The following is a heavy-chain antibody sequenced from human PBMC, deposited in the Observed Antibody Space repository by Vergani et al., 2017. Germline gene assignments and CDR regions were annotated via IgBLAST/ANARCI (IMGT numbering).Heavy chain of an antibody. Sequence: EVQLLESGGGLVQPGGSLRLSCAASGFTFSSYAMSWVRQAPGKGLEWVSAISGSGGSTYYADSVKGRFTISRDNSKNTLYLQMNSLRAEDTAVYYCAKDLESGVDFWSGYYGLDFDPWGQGTLVTVSS. CDR3: AKDLESGVDFWSGYYGLDFDP. CDR1: GFTFSSYA. J-gene: IGHJ5*02. V-gene: IGHV3-23*01. CDR2: ISGSGGST. D-gene: IGHD3-3*01.